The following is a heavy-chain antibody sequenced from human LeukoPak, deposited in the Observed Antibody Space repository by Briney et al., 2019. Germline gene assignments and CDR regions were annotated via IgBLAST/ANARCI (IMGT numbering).Heavy chain of an antibody. CDR1: GYDFTSSW. V-gene: IGHV5-51*01. J-gene: IGHJ6*02. D-gene: IGHD1-26*01. CDR2: IYPGDTNT. CDR3: ARPSQWDHWGGMDV. Sequence: GESLQISCKASGYDFTSSWIAWARQMPGKGLEWMGIIYPGDTNTRYSPPFQGQVTISADTSISTAYLQWSSLKASDTAMYYCARPSQWDHWGGMDVWGQGTTVTVSS.